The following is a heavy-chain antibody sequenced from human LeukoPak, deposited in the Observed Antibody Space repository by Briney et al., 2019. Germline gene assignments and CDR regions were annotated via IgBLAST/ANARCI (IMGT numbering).Heavy chain of an antibody. CDR3: AREGYLRKNWFDP. CDR2: IYYSGST. D-gene: IGHD5-18*01. V-gene: IGHV4-30-4*08. CDR1: GGSISSGDYY. J-gene: IGHJ5*02. Sequence: SETLSLTCTVSGGSISSGDYYWSWIRLPPGKGLEWIGYIYYSGSTYYNPSLKSRVTISVDTSKNQFSLKLSSVTAADTAVYYCAREGYLRKNWFDPWGQGTLVTVSS.